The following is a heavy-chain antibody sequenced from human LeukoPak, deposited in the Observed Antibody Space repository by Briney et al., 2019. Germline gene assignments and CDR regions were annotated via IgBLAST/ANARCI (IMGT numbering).Heavy chain of an antibody. J-gene: IGHJ4*02. CDR3: ARGRPSDY. CDR1: GYTFRDLG. CDR2: ISAYNGGT. Sequence: GASVKVSCETSGYTFRDLGMSWVRQAPGQGLEWMGWISAYNGGTNYAHNLQGRVTMTTDTSTSTAYMELRSLRSDDTAVYYCARGRPSDYWGQGTLVTVSS. V-gene: IGHV1-18*01.